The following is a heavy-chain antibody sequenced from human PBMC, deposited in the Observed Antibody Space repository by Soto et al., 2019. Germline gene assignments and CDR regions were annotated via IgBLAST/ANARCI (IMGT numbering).Heavy chain of an antibody. CDR3: AKDLILYRIAATNTWDH. V-gene: IGHV3-30*18. D-gene: IGHD6-25*01. CDR1: GFTFSSYA. Sequence: VGSLRLSCAASGFTFSSYAMHWVRQAPGKGLEWVAAISYDGSNKYYADSVQGRFTISRENSKKTLYLQVSSLRAEDTAVYYCAKDLILYRIAATNTWDHWGQGTLVTVSS. J-gene: IGHJ4*02. CDR2: ISYDGSNK.